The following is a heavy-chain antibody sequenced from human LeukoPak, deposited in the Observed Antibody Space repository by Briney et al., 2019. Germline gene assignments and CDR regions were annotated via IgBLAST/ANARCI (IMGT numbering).Heavy chain of an antibody. V-gene: IGHV4-34*01. Sequence: KASETLSLTCAVYGGSFSGYYWSWIRQPPGKGLEWIGEINHSGSTNYNPSLKSRVTMSVDTSKNQFSLKLSSVTAADTAVYYCARCLPSGSGRNYYYYMDVWGKGTTVTISS. J-gene: IGHJ6*03. D-gene: IGHD3-10*01. CDR2: INHSGST. CDR3: ARCLPSGSGRNYYYYMDV. CDR1: GGSFSGYY.